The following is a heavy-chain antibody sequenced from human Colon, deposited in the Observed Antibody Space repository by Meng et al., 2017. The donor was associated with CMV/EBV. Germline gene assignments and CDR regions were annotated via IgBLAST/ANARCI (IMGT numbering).Heavy chain of an antibody. CDR2: ISWNSGSI. Sequence: GGSLRLSCAASGFTFDDYAMHWVRQAPGKGLEWVSGISWNSGSIGYADSVKGRFTISRDNAKNSLYLQMNSLRHEDSALYYCAKGAPGNYYTMDVWGQGTTVTVSS. J-gene: IGHJ6*02. CDR3: AKGAPGNYYTMDV. CDR1: GFTFDDYA. V-gene: IGHV3-9*01.